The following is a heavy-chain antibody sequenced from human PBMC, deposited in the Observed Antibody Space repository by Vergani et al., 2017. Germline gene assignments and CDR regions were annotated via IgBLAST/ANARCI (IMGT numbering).Heavy chain of an antibody. CDR1: GYSFTSYW. V-gene: IGHV5-51*01. CDR3: ARHPGDYDFWSPLDY. CDR2: IYPGGSDT. Sequence: EVQLVQSGAEVKKPGESLKISCKGAGYSFTSYWIGWVRQMPGKGLEWMGMIYPGGSDTRYRPSFQGQVTIAADNSITNAYLQWSSLKASDKAMYYCARHPGDYDFWSPLDYWGKGRLVTVSS. J-gene: IGHJ4*02. D-gene: IGHD3-3*01.